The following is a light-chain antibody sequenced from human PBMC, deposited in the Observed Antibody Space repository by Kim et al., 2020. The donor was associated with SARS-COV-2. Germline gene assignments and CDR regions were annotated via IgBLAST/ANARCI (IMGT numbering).Light chain of an antibody. CDR1: SSNIGAGYD. CDR3: QSYDSSLSGSGV. J-gene: IGLJ2*01. Sequence: QPVLTQPPSVSGAPGQRVTISCTGSSSNIGAGYDVHWYQQLPGTAPKLLIYGNSNRPSGVPDRFSGSKSGTSASLAITGFQAEDEADYYCQSYDSSLSGSGVFGGGTQLTVL. CDR2: GNS. V-gene: IGLV1-40*01.